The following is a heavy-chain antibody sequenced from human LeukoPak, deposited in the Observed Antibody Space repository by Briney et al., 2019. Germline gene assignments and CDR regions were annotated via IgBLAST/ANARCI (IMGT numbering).Heavy chain of an antibody. CDR3: AITEDVLLWFGERGYYFDY. CDR1: GYTFTSYG. V-gene: IGHV1-18*01. Sequence: ASVKVSCKASGYTFTSYGISWVRQAPGQGLEWMGWISAYNGNTNYAQKLQGRVTMTTDTSTSTAYMELRSLRSDDTAVYYCAITEDVLLWFGERGYYFDYWGQGTLVTVAS. J-gene: IGHJ4*02. CDR2: ISAYNGNT. D-gene: IGHD3-10*01.